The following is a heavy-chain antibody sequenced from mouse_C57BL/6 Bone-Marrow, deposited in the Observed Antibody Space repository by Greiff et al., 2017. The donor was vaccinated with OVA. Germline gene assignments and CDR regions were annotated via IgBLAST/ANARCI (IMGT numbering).Heavy chain of an antibody. Sequence: VQLKESGPGLVKPSQSLSLTCSVTGYSITSGYYWNWIRQFPGNKLEWMGYISYDGSNNYNPSLKNRISITRDTSKNQFFLKLNSVTTEDTATYYCARVTTVEYYFDYWGQGTTLTVSS. J-gene: IGHJ2*01. CDR1: GYSITSGYY. D-gene: IGHD1-1*01. CDR2: ISYDGSN. CDR3: ARVTTVEYYFDY. V-gene: IGHV3-6*01.